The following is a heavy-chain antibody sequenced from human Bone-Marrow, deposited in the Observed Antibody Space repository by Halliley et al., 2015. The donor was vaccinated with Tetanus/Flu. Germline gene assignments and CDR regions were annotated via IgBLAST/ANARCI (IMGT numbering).Heavy chain of an antibody. D-gene: IGHD3-10*01. J-gene: IGHJ5*01. CDR3: ASQGSTIEHWFDS. CDR2: MDPSDSHT. V-gene: IGHV5-10-1*01. Sequence: WMGRMDPSDSHTNYSPSFQGHVTISVDKSISTAYLQWSSLKASDTAMYYCASQGSTIEHWFDSWGQGILVTVSS.